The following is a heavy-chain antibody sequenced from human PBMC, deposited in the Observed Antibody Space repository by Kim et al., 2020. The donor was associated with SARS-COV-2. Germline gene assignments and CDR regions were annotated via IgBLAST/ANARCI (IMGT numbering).Heavy chain of an antibody. Sequence: IHYPGALRGRFTISRDNAKNSVYLQMNNLGVEDTAVYYCARDSPYGDYPDFWGQGTLVIVSS. CDR3: ARDSPYGDYPDF. J-gene: IGHJ4*02. V-gene: IGHV3-21*01. CDR2: I. D-gene: IGHD4-17*01.